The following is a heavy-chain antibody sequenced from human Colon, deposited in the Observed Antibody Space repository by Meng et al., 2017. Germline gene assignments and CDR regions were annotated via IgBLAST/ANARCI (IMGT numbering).Heavy chain of an antibody. Sequence: VEVVGTGGGLIQPGGSLRLSCAASGFSVSRNCLNWVRQAPGMGLEWVSIIHNGDTTYYADSVKGRFTISRDISKNTVYLQMNSLTADDTAIYYCAKGSILDYWGQGTLVTVSS. J-gene: IGHJ4*02. CDR1: GFSVSRNC. D-gene: IGHD2-15*01. CDR2: IHNGDTT. V-gene: IGHV3-53*02. CDR3: AKGSILDY.